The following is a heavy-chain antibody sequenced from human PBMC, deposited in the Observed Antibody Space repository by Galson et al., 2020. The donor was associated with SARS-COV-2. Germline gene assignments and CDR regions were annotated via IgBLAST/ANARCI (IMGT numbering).Heavy chain of an antibody. CDR2: ISAYNGNT. D-gene: IGHD3-10*01. V-gene: IGHV1-18*01. CDR1: GYTFTSYG. Sequence: ASVKVSCKASGYTFTSYGISWVRQAPGQGLEWMGWISAYNGNTNYAQKLQGRVTMTTDTSTSTAYMELRSLRSDDTAVYYCARIWFGELPPLGAFDIWGQGTMVTVSS. CDR3: ARIWFGELPPLGAFDI. J-gene: IGHJ3*02.